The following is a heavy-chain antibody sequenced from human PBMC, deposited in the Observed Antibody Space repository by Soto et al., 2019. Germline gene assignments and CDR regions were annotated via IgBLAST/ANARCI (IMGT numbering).Heavy chain of an antibody. J-gene: IGHJ6*02. CDR2: ISTYNGDT. D-gene: IGHD1-26*01. CDR3: ARSGSVPYSYYGLDV. Sequence: VQLVQSGAEVKKPGASVKVSCKASGYTFSRSGISWVRQAPGQGLEWMGGISTYNGDTNCAQKVQGRVTMTTDTSTSTAFMELMSLRSDDTAVYYCARSGSVPYSYYGLDVWGQGTTVTVSS. V-gene: IGHV1-18*01. CDR1: GYTFSRSG.